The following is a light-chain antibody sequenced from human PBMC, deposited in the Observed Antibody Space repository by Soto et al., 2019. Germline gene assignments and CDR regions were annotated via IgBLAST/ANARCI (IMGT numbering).Light chain of an antibody. CDR3: HQRQSWPRT. Sequence: EIVLTQSPATLSLSPGERATLSCRASQSVSSYLAWYQQKPGQAPRLLIYGASTRAAGIPARFSASGTGTDFTLTISDVQPEDFAVYYCHQRQSWPRTFGQGTKVDIK. J-gene: IGKJ1*01. V-gene: IGKV3-11*01. CDR2: GAS. CDR1: QSVSSY.